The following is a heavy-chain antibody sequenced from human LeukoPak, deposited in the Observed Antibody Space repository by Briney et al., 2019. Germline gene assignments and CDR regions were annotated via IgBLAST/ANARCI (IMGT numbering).Heavy chain of an antibody. CDR2: INPHNGNT. Sequence: GASVKVSCKASGYTFTGYYMHWVRQAPGQGLEWMGWINPHNGNTNSAQKFQGRVTLTTDTSTSTAYMELRSLRSDDTAVYYCALTPGGVDRYGPWGQGTLVTVSS. J-gene: IGHJ5*02. CDR3: ALTPGGVDRYGP. V-gene: IGHV1-18*04. CDR1: GYTFTGYY. D-gene: IGHD5-18*01.